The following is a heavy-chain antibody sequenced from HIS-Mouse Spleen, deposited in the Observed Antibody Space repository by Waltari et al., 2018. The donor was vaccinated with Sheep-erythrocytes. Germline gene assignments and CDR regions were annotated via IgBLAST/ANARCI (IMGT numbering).Heavy chain of an antibody. Sequence: GGGVVQPGRSLRLSCAASGFTFSSYGMHCVRQAPGKGLEWVAVISYDGSNKYYADSVKGRFTISRDNSKNTLYLQMNSLRAEDTAVYYCAKVRTVNYWYFDLWGRGTLVTVSS. CDR2: ISYDGSNK. CDR1: GFTFSSYG. V-gene: IGHV3-30*18. CDR3: AKVRTVNYWYFDL. J-gene: IGHJ2*01. D-gene: IGHD1-1*01.